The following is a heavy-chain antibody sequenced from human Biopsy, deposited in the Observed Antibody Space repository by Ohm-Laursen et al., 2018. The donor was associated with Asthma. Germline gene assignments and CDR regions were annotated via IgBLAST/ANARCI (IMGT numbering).Heavy chain of an antibody. Sequence: SLRLSCAASGFTFSSYWMHWVRQAPGKGLVWVSRINSDGSSTSYADSVKGRFTISRDNAKNTLYLEMNSLRAGDTAVYYCARGPAWQQLDNWGQGTLVTVSS. V-gene: IGHV3-74*01. D-gene: IGHD6-13*01. J-gene: IGHJ4*02. CDR1: GFTFSSYW. CDR3: ARGPAWQQLDN. CDR2: INSDGSST.